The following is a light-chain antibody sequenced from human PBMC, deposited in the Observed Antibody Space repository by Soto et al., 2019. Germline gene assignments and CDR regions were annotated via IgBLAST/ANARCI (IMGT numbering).Light chain of an antibody. Sequence: QSVLTQPPSVSGAPGQRVTISCTGSSSNIGTGYDIHWYQQVPGTAPKLLIYGNSNRPSGVPDRFSGSKSGTSASLAITGLQAEDEADYYGQSYDSSLSGGVFGTGTKVTVL. V-gene: IGLV1-40*01. J-gene: IGLJ1*01. CDR3: QSYDSSLSGGV. CDR1: SSNIGTGYD. CDR2: GNS.